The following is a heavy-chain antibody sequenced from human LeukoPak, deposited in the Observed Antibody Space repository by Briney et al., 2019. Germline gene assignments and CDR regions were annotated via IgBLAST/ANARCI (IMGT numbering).Heavy chain of an antibody. V-gene: IGHV3-30-3*01. Sequence: PGRSLRLSCAASGFTFSSYAMRWVRQAPGKGLEWVAVISYDGSNKYYADSVKGRFTISRDNSKNALSLQMNSLRAEDTAVYYCASQSVAGPAGWFDPWGQGTLVTVSS. J-gene: IGHJ5*02. D-gene: IGHD6-19*01. CDR2: ISYDGSNK. CDR3: ASQSVAGPAGWFDP. CDR1: GFTFSSYA.